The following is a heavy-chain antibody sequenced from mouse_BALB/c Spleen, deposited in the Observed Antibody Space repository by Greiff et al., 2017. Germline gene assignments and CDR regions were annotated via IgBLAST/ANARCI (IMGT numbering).Heavy chain of an antibody. Sequence: EVQLVESGGDLVKPGGSLKLSCAASGFTFSSYGMSWVRQTPDKRLEWVATISSGGSYTYYPDSVKGRFTISRDNAKNTLYLQMSSLKSEDTAMYYCARHVLRLQGYAMDYWGQGTSVTVSS. CDR3: ARHVLRLQGYAMDY. CDR2: ISSGGSYT. V-gene: IGHV5-6*01. D-gene: IGHD1-2*01. J-gene: IGHJ4*01. CDR1: GFTFSSYG.